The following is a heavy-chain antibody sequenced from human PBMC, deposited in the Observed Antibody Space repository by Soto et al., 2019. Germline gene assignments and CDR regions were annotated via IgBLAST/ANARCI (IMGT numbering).Heavy chain of an antibody. CDR2: IYYSGIT. V-gene: IGHV4-59*01. J-gene: IGHJ4*02. D-gene: IGHD5-18*01. CDR3: ARANSRIQHLGADDY. CDR1: GGSISTYY. Sequence: QVQLQESGTGLVKPSETLSLTCTVSGGSISTYYWSWIRQPPGKGLAWIGYIYYSGITNYNPSLNSRVTISVYTSKSQFALKLSSVTAADTAVYYCARANSRIQHLGADDYWGQGTLVTVSS.